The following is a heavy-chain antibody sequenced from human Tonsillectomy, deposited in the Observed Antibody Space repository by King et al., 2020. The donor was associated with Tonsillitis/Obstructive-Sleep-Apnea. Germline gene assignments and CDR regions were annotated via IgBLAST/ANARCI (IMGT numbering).Heavy chain of an antibody. D-gene: IGHD2-2*01. V-gene: IGHV4-34*01. Sequence: VQLQQWGAGLLKPSETLSLTCAVYGGSFSGYYWSWIRQPPGKGLEWIGEINHSGSTNYNPSLKSRVTISVDTSKNQFSLKLSTVTAADTAGYYCARGPYCSSTSCSGGWFDPWGQGTLVTVSS. CDR1: GGSFSGYY. J-gene: IGHJ5*02. CDR2: INHSGST. CDR3: ARGPYCSSTSCSGGWFDP.